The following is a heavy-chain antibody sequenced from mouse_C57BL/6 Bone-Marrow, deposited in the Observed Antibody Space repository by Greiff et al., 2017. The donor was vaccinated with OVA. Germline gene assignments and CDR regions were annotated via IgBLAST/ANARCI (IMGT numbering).Heavy chain of an antibody. D-gene: IGHD1-1*01. CDR1: GYTFTDYY. Sequence: EVQLQQSGPVLVKPGASVKMSCKASGYTFTDYYMNWVKQSHGKSLEWIGVINPYNGGTSYNQKFKGKATLTVDKSSSTASMELNSLTSEDSAVXYCARRGAYGFAYWGQGTLVTVSA. V-gene: IGHV1-19*01. CDR3: ARRGAYGFAY. J-gene: IGHJ3*01. CDR2: INPYNGGT.